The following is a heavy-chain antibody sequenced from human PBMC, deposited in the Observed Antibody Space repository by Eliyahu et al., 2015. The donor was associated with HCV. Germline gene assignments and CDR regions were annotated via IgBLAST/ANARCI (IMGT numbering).Heavy chain of an antibody. J-gene: IGHJ6*02. CDR3: AKDLSRGRGDYYYGMDV. CDR1: GFTFSSYA. CDR2: ISGSGGST. Sequence: EVQLLESGGGLVQPGGSLRLSCAASGFTFSSYAMSWVRQAPGKGLEWVSAISGSGGSTYYADSVKGRFTISRDNSKNTLYLQMNSLRAEDTAVYYCAKDLSRGRGDYYYGMDVWGQGTTVTVSS. D-gene: IGHD3-10*01. V-gene: IGHV3-23*01.